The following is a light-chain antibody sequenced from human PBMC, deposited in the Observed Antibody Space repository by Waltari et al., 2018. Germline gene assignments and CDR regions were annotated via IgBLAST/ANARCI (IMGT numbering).Light chain of an antibody. CDR1: QDISTY. Sequence: IQMTQSPSSLSASVRDRVTITCQASQDISTYLNWYQQKPGKAPKLLIYDASNLETGVPSRFSGSGSGTDFTFTISSLQPEDIATYYCQQYDNLPLTFGGGTKVEIK. CDR3: QQYDNLPLT. V-gene: IGKV1-33*01. CDR2: DAS. J-gene: IGKJ4*01.